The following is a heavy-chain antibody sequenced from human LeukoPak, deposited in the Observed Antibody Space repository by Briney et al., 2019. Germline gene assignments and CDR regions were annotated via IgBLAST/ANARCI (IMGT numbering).Heavy chain of an antibody. D-gene: IGHD2-15*01. CDR2: INPNSGGT. J-gene: IGHJ6*03. CDR1: GYTFTGYY. V-gene: IGHV1-2*02. Sequence: ASVKVSCKASGYTFTGYYMHWVRQAPGQGLEWMGWINPNSGGTNYAQKFQGRVTMIRDTSISTAYMELSRLRSDDTAVYYCARVDCSGGSCYSAYYYYMDVWGKGTTVTVSS. CDR3: ARVDCSGGSCYSAYYYYMDV.